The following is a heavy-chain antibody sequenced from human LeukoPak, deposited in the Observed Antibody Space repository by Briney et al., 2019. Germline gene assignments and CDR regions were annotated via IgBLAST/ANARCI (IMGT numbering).Heavy chain of an antibody. CDR2: ISGSGGST. D-gene: IGHD3-22*01. Sequence: GGSLRLSCAASGFTFSSYAMSWVRQAPGKGLEWVSGISGSGGSTYYADSVKGRFTISRDNAKNSLYLQMNSLRAEDTAVYYCARDFGSSGYYSRYYFDYWGQGTLVTVSS. CDR1: GFTFSSYA. J-gene: IGHJ4*02. CDR3: ARDFGSSGYYSRYYFDY. V-gene: IGHV3-23*01.